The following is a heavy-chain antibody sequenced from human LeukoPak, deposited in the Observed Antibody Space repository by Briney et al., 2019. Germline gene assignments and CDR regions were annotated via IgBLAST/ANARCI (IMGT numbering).Heavy chain of an antibody. J-gene: IGHJ4*02. D-gene: IGHD5/OR15-5a*01. CDR2: IKQDGSEK. Sequence: GGSLRLSCAASGFTFSSYWMIWVRQAPGKGLEWVANIKQDGSEKYYVDSVKGRFTISRDNAKNSLYLQMNSLRAEDTAVYYCASVGNGVYGTYYFDYWGQGTLVTVSS. CDR1: GFTFSSYW. V-gene: IGHV3-7*03. CDR3: ASVGNGVYGTYYFDY.